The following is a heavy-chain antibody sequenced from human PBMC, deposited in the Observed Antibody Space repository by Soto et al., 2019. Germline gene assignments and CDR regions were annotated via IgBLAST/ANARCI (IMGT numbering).Heavy chain of an antibody. J-gene: IGHJ4*02. D-gene: IGHD3-3*01. Sequence: QVQLVQSGAEVKKPGASVKVSCKASGYTFTRHYMHWVRQAPGQGLEWMGIINPSSGSISHAQKFQGRVTITRDTSTSPVYMELSSLRSEDTAVYYCTRGLERYYFDYWGQGTLVTVSS. CDR2: INPSSGSI. V-gene: IGHV1-46*03. CDR3: TRGLERYYFDY. CDR1: GYTFTRHY.